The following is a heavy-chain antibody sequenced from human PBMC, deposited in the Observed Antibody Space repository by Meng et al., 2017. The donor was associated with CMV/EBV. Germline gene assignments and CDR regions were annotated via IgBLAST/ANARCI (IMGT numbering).Heavy chain of an antibody. J-gene: IGHJ4*02. V-gene: IGHV4-39*07. CDR2: IYYSGST. D-gene: IGHD6-19*01. Sequence: LLQASGPGLSKPSETLSLTCTDSGGSISSSSSYWGWIRQPPGEGLEWIGSIYYSGSTYYNPSLKSRVTISVDTSKNQFSLKLSSVTAADTAVYYCARDSAVAGVVDYWGQGTLVTVSS. CDR3: ARDSAVAGVVDY. CDR1: GGSISSSSSY.